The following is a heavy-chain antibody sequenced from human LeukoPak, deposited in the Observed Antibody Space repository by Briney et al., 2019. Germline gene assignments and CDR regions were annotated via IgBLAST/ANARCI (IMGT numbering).Heavy chain of an antibody. CDR2: IFYSGTT. V-gene: IGHV4-59*01. CDR1: GGSIDAYY. J-gene: IGHJ3*02. CDR3: VRDQSFEDGFDI. Sequence: SETLSLTCTVSGGSIDAYYWTWIRQSPGKRLQWIGYIFYSGTTNYNPSLKSRVTMSVDTSENQLSLNLTSVTAADTAVYYCVRDQSFEDGFDIWGQGTMVTVSS.